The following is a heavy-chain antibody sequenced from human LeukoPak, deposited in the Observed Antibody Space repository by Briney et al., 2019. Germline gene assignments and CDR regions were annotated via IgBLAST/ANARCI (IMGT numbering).Heavy chain of an antibody. J-gene: IGHJ5*02. V-gene: IGHV4-30-4*01. D-gene: IGHD3-9*01. CDR1: GGSISSGDYY. Sequence: SQTLSLTCTVSGGSISSGDYYWSWIRQPPGKGLEWIGYIYYSGRTYYNPSLKSRVTISVDTSKNQFSLKLSSVTAADTAVYYCARGYDILTGYENWFDPWGQGTLVTVSS. CDR3: ARGYDILTGYENWFDP. CDR2: IYYSGRT.